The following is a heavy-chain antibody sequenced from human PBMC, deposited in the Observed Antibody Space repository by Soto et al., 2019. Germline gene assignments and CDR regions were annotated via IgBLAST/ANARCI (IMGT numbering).Heavy chain of an antibody. CDR3: ARVRYNWNDKGGDYYFDY. J-gene: IGHJ4*02. D-gene: IGHD1-1*01. CDR1: GYSISSGYY. CDR2: IYHSGST. Sequence: PSETLSLTCAVSGYSISSGYYWGWIRQPPGKGLEWIGSIYHSGSTYYNPSLKSRVTISVDTSKNQFSLKLSSVTAADTAVYYCARVRYNWNDKGGDYYFDYWGQGTLVTVSS. V-gene: IGHV4-38-2*01.